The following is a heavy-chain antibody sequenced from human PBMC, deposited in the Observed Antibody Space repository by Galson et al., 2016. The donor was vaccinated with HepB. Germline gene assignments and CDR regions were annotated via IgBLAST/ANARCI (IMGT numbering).Heavy chain of an antibody. V-gene: IGHV3-30*18. Sequence: SLRLSCAASGFSFSTYAMHWVRQAPGTGLEWVALIPYDGSYSSYADSVKGRFTISRDNSKKTLYLQMNSLRAEDTAVYYCAKVPSMVRGFWGQGTMVTVSS. CDR3: AKVPSMVRGF. CDR1: GFSFSTYA. J-gene: IGHJ3*01. CDR2: IPYDGSYS. D-gene: IGHD3-10*01.